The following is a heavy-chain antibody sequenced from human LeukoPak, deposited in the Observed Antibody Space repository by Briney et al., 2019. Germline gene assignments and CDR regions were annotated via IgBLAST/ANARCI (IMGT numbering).Heavy chain of an antibody. Sequence: ASVKVSCKASGYTFTGHCLHWVRQAPGQGLEWMGWISAYNGNTNYAQKLQGRVTMTTDTSTSTAYMELRSLRSDDTAVYYCARIYCSGGSCYDEYFQHWGQGTLVTVSS. V-gene: IGHV1-18*04. CDR3: ARIYCSGGSCYDEYFQH. CDR1: GYTFTGHC. CDR2: ISAYNGNT. D-gene: IGHD2-15*01. J-gene: IGHJ1*01.